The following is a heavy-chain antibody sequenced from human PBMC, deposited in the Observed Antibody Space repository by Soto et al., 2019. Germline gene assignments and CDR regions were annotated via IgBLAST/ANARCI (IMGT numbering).Heavy chain of an antibody. D-gene: IGHD3-3*01. CDR1: GFTLISYG. V-gene: IGHV3-30*18. Sequence: GGSLRLSCAASGFTLISYGMHWVRQAPGKGLEWVAEISYDGSTKYYADSVKGRFTISRDNSKNTLYPLMNSLRAEDAAVYYCAKKKVAGFWSGFSPYFYYGVDVWGQGTTVTVSS. CDR2: ISYDGSTK. CDR3: AKKKVAGFWSGFSPYFYYGVDV. J-gene: IGHJ6*02.